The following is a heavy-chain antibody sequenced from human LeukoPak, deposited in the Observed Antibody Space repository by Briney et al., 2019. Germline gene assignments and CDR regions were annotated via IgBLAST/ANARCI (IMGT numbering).Heavy chain of an antibody. CDR1: GYTFTSYG. Sequence: ASVKVSCKASGYTFTSYGISWVRQAPGQGLEWMGWISAYNGNTNYAQKLQGRVTMTTDTSTSTAYMELRSLRSDDTAVYYCARRVSSWYVNWFDPWGQGTLVTVSS. D-gene: IGHD6-13*01. V-gene: IGHV1-18*01. J-gene: IGHJ5*02. CDR3: ARRVSSWYVNWFDP. CDR2: ISAYNGNT.